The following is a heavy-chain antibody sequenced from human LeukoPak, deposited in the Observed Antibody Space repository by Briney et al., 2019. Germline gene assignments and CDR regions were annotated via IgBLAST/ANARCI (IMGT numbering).Heavy chain of an antibody. V-gene: IGHV6-1*01. J-gene: IGHJ4*02. CDR2: TYYRSKWYY. CDR3: TRTIAGYIDY. D-gene: IGHD2-2*02. CDR1: GDSVSSNSAA. Sequence: SQTLSLTCAISGDSVSSNSAAWDWIRQSPSRGLEWLGRTYYRSKWYYGYAVSVKSRVTINPDTSKNQFSLQLNSVTPEDTAIYYCTRTIAGYIDYWGQGTLVTVSS.